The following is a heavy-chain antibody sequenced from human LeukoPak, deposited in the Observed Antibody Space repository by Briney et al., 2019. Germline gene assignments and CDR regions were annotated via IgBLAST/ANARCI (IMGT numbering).Heavy chain of an antibody. CDR2: IYYSGST. J-gene: IGHJ4*02. CDR3: ARDPAANRYFDS. CDR1: GGSISSSSYY. Sequence: KTSETLSLTCTVSGGSISSSSYYWGWIRQPPGKGLEWIGSIYYSGSTYYNPSLKSRVTISVDTSKNQFSLKLNSVTAADTAVYYCARDPAANRYFDSWGRGTLVTVSS. D-gene: IGHD3-16*02. V-gene: IGHV4-39*07.